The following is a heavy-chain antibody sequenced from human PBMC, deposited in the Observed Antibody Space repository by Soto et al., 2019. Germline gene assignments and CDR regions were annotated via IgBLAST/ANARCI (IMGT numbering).Heavy chain of an antibody. CDR1: GFSLTTSGVG. Sequence: QITLNESGPTQVKPRQTLTLTCTFSGFSLTTSGVGVGWIRQSPGKAPEWLALIYWDDERYSPSLKSRLTITKDTSKNQVVLTMADLDPADTATYYCAHRVLRTVFGLVTTTAIYFDFWGQGTPVAVSS. CDR3: AHRVLRTVFGLVTTTAIYFDF. J-gene: IGHJ4*02. D-gene: IGHD3-3*01. CDR2: IYWDDE. V-gene: IGHV2-5*02.